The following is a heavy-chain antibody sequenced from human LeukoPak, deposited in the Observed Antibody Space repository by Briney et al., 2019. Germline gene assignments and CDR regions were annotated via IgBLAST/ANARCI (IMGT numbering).Heavy chain of an antibody. Sequence: GGSLRLSCVGSGFTFRSHAMGWVRQAPEKGLEFVSGIYENGGTTYYADSVKGRFSISRDNSKNTLYLQMDSLRGEDTAVYYCAKDFRIGYSAHFDYWGQGALVAVSS. D-gene: IGHD2-21*01. CDR3: AKDFRIGYSAHFDY. J-gene: IGHJ4*02. CDR1: GFTFRSHA. CDR2: IYENGGTT. V-gene: IGHV3-23*01.